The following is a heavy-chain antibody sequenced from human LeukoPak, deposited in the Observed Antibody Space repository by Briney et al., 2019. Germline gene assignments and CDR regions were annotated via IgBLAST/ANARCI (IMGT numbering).Heavy chain of an antibody. CDR1: GYTFTNYY. CDR2: INTSGGKT. V-gene: IGHV1-46*01. J-gene: IGHJ3*02. D-gene: IGHD2-8*02. CDR3: ARAVLGAFDI. Sequence: AASVKVSCKASGYTFTNYYIHWMRQAPGQGLEWMGIINTSGGKTSYPLKFQGRVTVTRDTSTSTVYMELSSLRSEDTAVYYRARAVLGAFDIWGQGTMVTVSA.